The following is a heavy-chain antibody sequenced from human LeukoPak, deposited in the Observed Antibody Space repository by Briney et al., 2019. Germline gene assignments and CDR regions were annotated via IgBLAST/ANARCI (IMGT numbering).Heavy chain of an antibody. CDR2: IGTAGDT. V-gene: IGHV3-13*01. D-gene: IGHD2-2*01. J-gene: IGHJ3*02. CDR3: ARDCSSTSCAGAFDI. Sequence: GGSLRLSCAASGFTFSSYDMHWVRQATGKGLEWVTAIGTAGDTYYPGSVKGRFTISRENAKNSLYLQMNSLRAGDTAVYYCARDCSSTSCAGAFDIWGQGTMVTVSS. CDR1: GFTFSSYD.